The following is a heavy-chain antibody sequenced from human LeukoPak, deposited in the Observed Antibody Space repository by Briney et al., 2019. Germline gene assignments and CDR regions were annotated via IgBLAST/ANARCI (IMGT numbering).Heavy chain of an antibody. Sequence: GSLTISCKGSGYRFTDHWIAWVRQMPGKGLECMGIINPVDSETRYSPSFQGQVTISVDKSITTASLQWSSLRASDTAMYYCARQGSSTTSWQTIDYWGQGTLVSVSS. CDR3: ARQGSSTTSWQTIDY. CDR1: GYRFTDHW. D-gene: IGHD2-2*01. CDR2: INPVDSET. V-gene: IGHV5-51*01. J-gene: IGHJ4*02.